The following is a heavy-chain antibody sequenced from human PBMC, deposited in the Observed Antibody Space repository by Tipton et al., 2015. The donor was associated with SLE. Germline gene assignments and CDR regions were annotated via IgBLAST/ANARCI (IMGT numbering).Heavy chain of an antibody. CDR2: ISDSGTT. J-gene: IGHJ3*02. CDR3: ATTSLRPSAFDI. Sequence: GLVKPSETLSLTCTVSGGSISSSNYYWGWIRQPPGKGLEWIGSISDSGTTYYNPSLNSRVTISGDTSNNQFSLKLGSVTPADTAVYYCATTSLRPSAFDIWGQGTMVTVSS. CDR1: GGSISSSNYY. D-gene: IGHD3-3*01. V-gene: IGHV4-39*01.